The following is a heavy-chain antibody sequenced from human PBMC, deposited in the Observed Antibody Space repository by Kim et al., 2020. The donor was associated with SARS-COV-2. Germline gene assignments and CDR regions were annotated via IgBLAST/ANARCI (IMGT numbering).Heavy chain of an antibody. CDR3: ARDYTTRDSSAWYDAFDI. D-gene: IGHD6-13*01. Sequence: VKGRFTISRDNAKNSLYLQMNSRRAEDTAVYFCARDYTTRDSSAWYDAFDIWGQGTMVTVSS. V-gene: IGHV3-11*06. J-gene: IGHJ3*02.